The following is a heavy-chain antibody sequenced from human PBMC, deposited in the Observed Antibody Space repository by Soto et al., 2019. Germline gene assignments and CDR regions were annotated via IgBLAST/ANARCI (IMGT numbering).Heavy chain of an antibody. V-gene: IGHV6-1*01. CDR3: AREDRGGSYPFDDLDI. CDR1: GASVSSNSAA. D-gene: IGHD1-26*01. Sequence: SQTLSLTCAISGASVSSNSAAWNWIRQSPSRGLEWLGRTYDRSKWYNDYAVSVKSRITINPDTSKTQFSLQLNAVTPEDTAVYYCAREDRGGSYPFDDLDIWGQGTMVTVSS. CDR2: TYDRSKWYN. J-gene: IGHJ3*02.